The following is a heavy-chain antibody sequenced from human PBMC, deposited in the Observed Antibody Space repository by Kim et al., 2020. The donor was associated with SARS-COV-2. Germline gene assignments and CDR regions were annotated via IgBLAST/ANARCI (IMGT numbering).Heavy chain of an antibody. V-gene: IGHV3-30*18. CDR3: AKGTGGSSGWYED. CDR2: ISIDGDTK. CDR1: GFSFSSYG. Sequence: GSLRLSCAASGFSFSSYGMHWVRLAPGKGLEWVAVISIDGDTKYYGDSVKGRFTISRDNSKNTLFLQMNSLRADDTAVYYCAKGTGGSSGWYEDWGQGTLVTVSS. D-gene: IGHD6-19*01. J-gene: IGHJ1*01.